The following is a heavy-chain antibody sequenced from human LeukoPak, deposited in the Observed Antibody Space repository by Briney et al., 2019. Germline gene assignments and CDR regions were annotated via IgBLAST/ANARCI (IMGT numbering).Heavy chain of an antibody. CDR1: GGSISTYY. CDR3: ARAAAGLFHFDY. V-gene: IGHV4-59*08. CDR2: IYYTGST. Sequence: SETLSLTCTVSGGSISTYYWSWIRQPPGKGLEWIGYIYYTGSTSYNPSLKSRVTISVDTSKNQFSLKLSSVTAADTAVYYCARAAAGLFHFDYWGQGTLVTVSS. J-gene: IGHJ4*02. D-gene: IGHD6-13*01.